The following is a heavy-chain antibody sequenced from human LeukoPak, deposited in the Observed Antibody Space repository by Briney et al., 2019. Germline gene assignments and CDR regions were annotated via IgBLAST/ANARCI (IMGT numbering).Heavy chain of an antibody. CDR3: ARRPAAFDI. V-gene: IGHV4-39*01. CDR2: IYYSGST. J-gene: IGHJ3*02. Sequence: SETLSLTCTVSGGSISSSSYYWGWIRQPPGKGLEWIGSIYYSGSTYYNPSLKSRVTISVDTSKNQFSLKLSSVTAADTAVYYCARRPAAFDIWGLGTMVTVSS. CDR1: GGSISSSSYY.